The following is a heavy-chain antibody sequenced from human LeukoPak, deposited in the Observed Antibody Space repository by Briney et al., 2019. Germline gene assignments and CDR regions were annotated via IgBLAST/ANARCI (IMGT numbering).Heavy chain of an antibody. CDR2: IIPILGIA. CDR1: GGTFSSYA. CDR3: ARDYPRSPEFDY. J-gene: IGHJ4*02. V-gene: IGHV1-69*04. Sequence: SVKVSCKASGGTFSSYAISWVRQAPGQGLEWMGRIIPILGIANYAQKFQGRVTITADKSTSTAYMELSSLRSEDTAVYYCARDYPRSPEFDYWGQGTLVTVSS.